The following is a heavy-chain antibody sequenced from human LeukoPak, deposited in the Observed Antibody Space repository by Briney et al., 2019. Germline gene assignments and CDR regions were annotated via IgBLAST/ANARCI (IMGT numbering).Heavy chain of an antibody. CDR2: INGSGDAT. CDR1: GFIFSHYT. D-gene: IGHD1-1*01. Sequence: GGSLRLSCAVSGFIFSHYTMTWVRQAPGKGLEWVSSINGSGDATLYADSVMGRFTISRDNAKNTVSLQMNDLRAEDTAVYYCAKDPGPRDYFDYWGQGTLVTVSS. V-gene: IGHV3-23*01. CDR3: AKDPGPRDYFDY. J-gene: IGHJ4*02.